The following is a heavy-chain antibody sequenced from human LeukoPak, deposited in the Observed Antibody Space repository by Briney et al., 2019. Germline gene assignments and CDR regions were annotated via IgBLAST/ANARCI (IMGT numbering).Heavy chain of an antibody. CDR3: ARTLRQGSVTVWPFDY. CDR1: GFTFRSYE. Sequence: QPGGSLRLSCTASGFTFRSYELTSVRQAPGEGLECVSYISRSGSSIYYAPSVKGRFTISTDNAKNSLYLQMSSLRAEDTAVYFCARTLRQGSVTVWPFDYWGQGSLVTVSS. D-gene: IGHD3-16*01. V-gene: IGHV3-48*03. J-gene: IGHJ4*02. CDR2: ISRSGSSI.